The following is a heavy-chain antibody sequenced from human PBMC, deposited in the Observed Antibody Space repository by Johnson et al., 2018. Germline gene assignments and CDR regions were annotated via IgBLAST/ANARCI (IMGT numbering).Heavy chain of an antibody. CDR3: ARATGDCSGGSCYSDLDN. CDR1: GFMFSYYA. CDR2: ISNDGNNE. Sequence: QVQLVESGGGVVQPGRSLRLSCAASGFMFSYYAMQWVRQAPGKGLEWVALISNDGNNEHSADSVKGRFTISRDNSKNTLYLQMNSLRPEDTARYYCARATGDCSGGSCYSDLDNWGQGTLVTVSS. J-gene: IGHJ4*02. D-gene: IGHD2-15*01. V-gene: IGHV3-30-3*01.